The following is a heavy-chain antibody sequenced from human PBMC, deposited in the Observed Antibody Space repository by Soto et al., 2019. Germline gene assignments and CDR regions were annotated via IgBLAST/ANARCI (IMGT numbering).Heavy chain of an antibody. CDR2: IYSTEST. V-gene: IGHV4-31*03. CDR3: AREIVDVVTMDV. J-gene: IGHJ6*04. CDR1: GGSISSGSYY. D-gene: IGHD2-15*01. Sequence: SETLSLTCTVSGGSISSGSYYWSWIRQHPGKGLEWIGYIYSTESTNYNPSLKSRVTISVDTSTKQFSLKLTSVTAADTAVYYCAREIVDVVTMDVWGKGTTVTVSS.